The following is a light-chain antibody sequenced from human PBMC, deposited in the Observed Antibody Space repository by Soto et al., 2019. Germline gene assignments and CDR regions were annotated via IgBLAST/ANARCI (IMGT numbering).Light chain of an antibody. CDR2: GAS. CDR1: QSVSSSY. CDR3: QHYGNSPT. V-gene: IGKV3-20*01. Sequence: EIVLTQFPGTLSLSPGEIATLSCRASQSVSSSYLAWFQQKPGQAPRLLIYGASSRATGIPDRFSGRGSGTDFTLNISRLEPEDVAVYYCQHYGNSPTFGQGAKLEIK. J-gene: IGKJ2*01.